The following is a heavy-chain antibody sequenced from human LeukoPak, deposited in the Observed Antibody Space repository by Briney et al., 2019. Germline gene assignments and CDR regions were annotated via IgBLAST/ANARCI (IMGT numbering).Heavy chain of an antibody. D-gene: IGHD5-12*01. J-gene: IGHJ3*01. V-gene: IGHV4-39*07. CDR1: GGSISSSSYY. Sequence: SETLSLTCTVSGGSISSSSYYWGWIRQPPGKGLEWIGSIYYSGHTYYNPPLRSQFTISVDMSRNQFSLRLNSVTAADTAVYYCARQVATKGEWAFDVWGQGTMVTVSS. CDR3: ARQVATKGEWAFDV. CDR2: IYYSGHT.